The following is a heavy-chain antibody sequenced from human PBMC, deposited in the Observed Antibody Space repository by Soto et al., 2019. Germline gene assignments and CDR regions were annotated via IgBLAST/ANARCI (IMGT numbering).Heavy chain of an antibody. CDR3: AKGKWLDN. V-gene: IGHV3-23*01. J-gene: IGHJ4*02. Sequence: GGSLRLSCAASGFTFSKFDMSWVRQAPGKGLEWVSTLTSSGDSTDYADSVKGRFTISRDNSKNTLYVQMNSLRAEDTAVYFCAKGKWLDNWGQGTLVTVSS. CDR1: GFTFSKFD. CDR2: LTSSGDST. D-gene: IGHD5-12*01.